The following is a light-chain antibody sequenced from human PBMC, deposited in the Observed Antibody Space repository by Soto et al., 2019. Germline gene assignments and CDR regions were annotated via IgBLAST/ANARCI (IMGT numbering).Light chain of an antibody. Sequence: QSVLTQPPSASGSPGQSVTISCTGTTSDVGGYNYVSWYQQHPGKAPKLLVYDVDKRPSGVPDRFSGSKSGNTASLTVSGLQAEDEAGYYCSSYVGSNFHVLFGGGTKLTVL. J-gene: IGLJ2*01. CDR1: TSDVGGYNY. V-gene: IGLV2-8*01. CDR2: DVD. CDR3: SSYVGSNFHVL.